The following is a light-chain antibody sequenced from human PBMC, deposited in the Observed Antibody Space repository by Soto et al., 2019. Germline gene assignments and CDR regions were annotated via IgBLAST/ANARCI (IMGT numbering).Light chain of an antibody. V-gene: IGLV2-14*01. Sequence: ALTQPASVSGSPGQSITISCTGTSSDVGGYNYVSWYQQHPGKAPKLMIYDVSNRPSGVSNRFSGSKSGNTASLTISGLQAEDEADYYCSSYTSSSTLLFGTGTKVTVL. CDR3: SSYTSSSTLL. CDR2: DVS. J-gene: IGLJ1*01. CDR1: SSDVGGYNY.